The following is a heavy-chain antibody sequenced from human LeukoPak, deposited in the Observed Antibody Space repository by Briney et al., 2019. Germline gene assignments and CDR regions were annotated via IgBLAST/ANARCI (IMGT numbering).Heavy chain of an antibody. D-gene: IGHD6-13*01. CDR1: GFTFSSYW. J-gene: IGHJ4*02. CDR2: IKQDGSEK. Sequence: PGGSLRLSCAASGFTFSSYWMSWVRQAPGKGLEWVANIKQDGSEKYYVDYVKGRFTISTDKAKNSPYLQLNSLRSEDTAVYYCARGQQLNWGQGTLVTVSS. V-gene: IGHV3-7*03. CDR3: ARGQQLN.